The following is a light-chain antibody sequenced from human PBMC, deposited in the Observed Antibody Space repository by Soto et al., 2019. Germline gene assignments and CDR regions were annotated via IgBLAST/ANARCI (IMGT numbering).Light chain of an antibody. Sequence: QSVLTQPASVSGSPGQSITISCTGTSSSVGNYNLVSWYQQHSGKAPKLMIYEGSKRPSGASNRISGSKSGNKASLTISGLQAEDEAAYYCCSFARGGTYVFGTGTKVTVL. J-gene: IGLJ1*01. CDR2: EGS. CDR1: SSSVGNYNL. CDR3: CSFARGGTYV. V-gene: IGLV2-23*01.